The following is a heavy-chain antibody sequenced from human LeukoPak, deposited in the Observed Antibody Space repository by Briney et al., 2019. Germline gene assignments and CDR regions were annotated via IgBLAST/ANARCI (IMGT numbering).Heavy chain of an antibody. V-gene: IGHV6-1*01. CDR2: TYYRSKWHN. Sequence: SQTLSLTCAISGDSVSSGTTTWNWIRQSPWRGLEWLGRTYYRSKWHNDYAVSVKSRITISPDTSKNQLSLQLNSVIPEDTAVYFCAKVEPTKGWFDPWGQGTLVIVSS. CDR3: AKVEPTKGWFDP. D-gene: IGHD1-1*01. CDR1: GDSVSSGTTT. J-gene: IGHJ5*02.